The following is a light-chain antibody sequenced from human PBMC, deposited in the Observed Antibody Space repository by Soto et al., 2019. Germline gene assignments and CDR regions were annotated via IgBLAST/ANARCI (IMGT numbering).Light chain of an antibody. Sequence: EIVLTQSPATLSLSPGERATLSCRASQSVSSYLAWYQQKPGQAPRLLISDASNRATGIPARFSGSGSGTDFPLTLSSLEPEDCAVYYCQQRSNWPPYTFGQGNKLEI. CDR3: QQRSNWPPYT. J-gene: IGKJ2*01. CDR1: QSVSSY. CDR2: DAS. V-gene: IGKV3-11*01.